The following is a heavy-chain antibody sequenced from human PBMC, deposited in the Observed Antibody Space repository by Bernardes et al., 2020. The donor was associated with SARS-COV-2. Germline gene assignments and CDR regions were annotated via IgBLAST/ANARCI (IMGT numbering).Heavy chain of an antibody. CDR2: ISESGAT. CDR3: AIPFYAGYSGSAAAY. V-gene: IGHV3-23*01. CDR1: GFTFSNYG. D-gene: IGHD3-9*01. J-gene: IGHJ4*02. Sequence: GGSLRLSCAASGFTFSNYGLTWVRQAPGMGLEWVSTISESGATYYADSVKGRFTVSRDNSRNTLYLQMNTLRAEDTAVYYCAIPFYAGYSGSAAAYWGPGTLVIVSS.